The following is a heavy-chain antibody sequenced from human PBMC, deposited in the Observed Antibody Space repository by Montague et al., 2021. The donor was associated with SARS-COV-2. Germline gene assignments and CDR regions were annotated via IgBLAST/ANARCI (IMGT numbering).Heavy chain of an antibody. J-gene: IGHJ3*02. Sequence: TLSLTCTVSGGSISSGGYYWSWIRQHPGKGLEWIGYIYYSGSTSYXXXLKSRVTISVDTSKNQFSLKLSSVTAADTAVYYCARVQGITMIVVVIGAFDIWGQGTMVTVSS. V-gene: IGHV4-31*03. CDR1: GGSISSGGYY. CDR2: IYYSGST. CDR3: ARVQGITMIVVVIGAFDI. D-gene: IGHD3-22*01.